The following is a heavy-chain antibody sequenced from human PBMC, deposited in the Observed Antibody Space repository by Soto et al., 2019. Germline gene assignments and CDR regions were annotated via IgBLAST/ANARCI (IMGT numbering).Heavy chain of an antibody. CDR2: IYYSGST. CDR3: VSDAVSSRWPADAFDF. V-gene: IGHV4-59*01. Sequence: SETLSHTCTVSGGSISSYYWSWIRQPPGKGLEWIGYIYYSGSTNYNPSLKSRVTISVDTSKNQFSLKLSSVTAADTAVYYCVSDAVSSRWPADAFDFWGQRTMVTVS. D-gene: IGHD6-19*01. J-gene: IGHJ3*01. CDR1: GGSISSYY.